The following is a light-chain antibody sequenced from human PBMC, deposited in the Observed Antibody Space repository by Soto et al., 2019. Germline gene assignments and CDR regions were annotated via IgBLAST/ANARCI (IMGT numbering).Light chain of an antibody. CDR2: DAS. CDR3: QHRSNWPLS. J-gene: IGKJ4*01. Sequence: EIVLTQSPATLSLSPGERATLSCRASQSVSSYLAWYQQRPGQAPRLLIHDASKRATGIPARFSGSGSGTDFPLTISSLEPEDFAVYYCQHRSNWPLSFGGGNKVEI. CDR1: QSVSSY. V-gene: IGKV3-11*01.